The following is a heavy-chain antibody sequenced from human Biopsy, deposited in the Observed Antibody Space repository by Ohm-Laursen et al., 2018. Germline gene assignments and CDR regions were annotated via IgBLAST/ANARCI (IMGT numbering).Heavy chain of an antibody. CDR2: ITNTGRTV. Sequence: SLRLSCAASGFTFSDYYMNWIRQAPGKGLEWVSFITNTGRTVYADSVKGRFTISRDNAKNSLYLQMNSLRADDTAVYYCARDTWWSPYHMDVWGQGTTVTVSS. D-gene: IGHD2-15*01. CDR3: ARDTWWSPYHMDV. CDR1: GFTFSDYY. J-gene: IGHJ6*02. V-gene: IGHV3-11*01.